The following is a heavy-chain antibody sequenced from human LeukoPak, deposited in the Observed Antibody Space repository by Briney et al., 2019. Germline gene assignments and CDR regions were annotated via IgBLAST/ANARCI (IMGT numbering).Heavy chain of an antibody. CDR3: ARDRGIPAAYNWFDP. CDR1: GFTFSSYA. V-gene: IGHV3-30*04. J-gene: IGHJ5*02. D-gene: IGHD2-2*01. CDR2: ISYDGSNK. Sequence: GGSLRLSCAASGFTFSSYAMHWVRQAPGKGLEWVAVISYDGSNKYYADSVKGRFTISRDNSKNTLYLQMNGLRAEDTAVYYCARDRGIPAAYNWFDPWGQGTLVTVSS.